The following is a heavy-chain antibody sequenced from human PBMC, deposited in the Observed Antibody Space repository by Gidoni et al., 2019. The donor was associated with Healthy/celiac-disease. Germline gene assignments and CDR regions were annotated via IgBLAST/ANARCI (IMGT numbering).Heavy chain of an antibody. CDR2: IRSKAYGGTT. V-gene: IGHV3-49*04. CDR3: TREWITYYYDSSGYPRAFDI. J-gene: IGHJ3*02. CDR1: GFTFGDYA. D-gene: IGHD3-22*01. Sequence: EVQLVESGGGLVQPGRSLRLSCTASGFTFGDYAMSWVRQAPGKGLEWVGFIRSKAYGGTTEYAASVKGRFTISRDDSKSIAYLQMNSLITEDTAVYYCTREWITYYYDSSGYPRAFDIWGQGTMVTVSS.